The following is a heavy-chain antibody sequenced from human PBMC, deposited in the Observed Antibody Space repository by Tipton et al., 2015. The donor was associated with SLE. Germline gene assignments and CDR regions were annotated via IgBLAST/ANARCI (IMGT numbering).Heavy chain of an antibody. D-gene: IGHD5-18*01. V-gene: IGHV4-4*02. J-gene: IGHJ4*02. Sequence: TLSLTCAVSGGSISSSNWWSWVRQPPGKGLEWIGEIYHSGSTNYNPSLKSRVTISVDTSKNQFSLKLSSVTAADTAVYYCARGRVDTALGYFDYWGQGTLVTVSS. CDR3: ARGRVDTALGYFDY. CDR1: GGSISSSNW. CDR2: IYHSGST.